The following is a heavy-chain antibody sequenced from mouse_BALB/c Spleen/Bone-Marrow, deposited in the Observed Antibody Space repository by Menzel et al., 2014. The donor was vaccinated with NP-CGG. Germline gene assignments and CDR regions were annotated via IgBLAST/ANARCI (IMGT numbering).Heavy chain of an antibody. V-gene: IGHV5-6-4*01. CDR1: GFTFSSYT. Sequence: EVQVVESGGGLVKPGGSLKLSCAASGFTFSSYTMSWVRQTPEKRLEWVATTSSGGSYTYYPDSVKGRFTISRDNAKNPLYLQMSSLKSEDTAMYYFTRDDYDGACFAYWGQGTLVTVSA. D-gene: IGHD2-4*01. CDR3: TRDDYDGACFAY. CDR2: TSSGGSYT. J-gene: IGHJ3*01.